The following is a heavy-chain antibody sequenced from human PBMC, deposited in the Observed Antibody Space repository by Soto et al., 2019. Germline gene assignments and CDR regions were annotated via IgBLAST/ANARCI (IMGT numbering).Heavy chain of an antibody. CDR3: ARSAVPIVVVPAARSWFDP. CDR2: ISPNSGGT. D-gene: IGHD2-2*01. J-gene: IGHJ5*02. V-gene: IGHV1-2*04. Sequence: ASVKVSCKASGYTFTGYYMHWVRQAPGQGLEWMGWISPNSGGTNYAQKFQGWVTMTRDTSISTAYMELSRLRSDDTAVYYCARSAVPIVVVPAARSWFDPWGQGTLVTVS. CDR1: GYTFTGYY.